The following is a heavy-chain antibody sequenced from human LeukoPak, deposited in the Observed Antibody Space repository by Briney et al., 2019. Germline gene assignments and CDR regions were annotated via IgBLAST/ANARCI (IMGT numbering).Heavy chain of an antibody. CDR3: ARRLVHGSGSYYTRILRLGAFDI. CDR1: GGSISRSSYY. D-gene: IGHD3-10*01. CDR2: IYHSGST. Sequence: SETLSLTCTVSGGSISRSSYYWGWIRQPPGKGLEWIGSIYHSGSTYYNPSLKSRVTISVDTSKNQFSLKLSSVTAADTAVYYCARRLVHGSGSYYTRILRLGAFDIWGQGTMVTVSS. J-gene: IGHJ3*02. V-gene: IGHV4-39*07.